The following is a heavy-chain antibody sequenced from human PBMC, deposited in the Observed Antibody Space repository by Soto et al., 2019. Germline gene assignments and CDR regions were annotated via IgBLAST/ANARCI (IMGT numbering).Heavy chain of an antibody. CDR1: GFSIRSDAYY. CDR2: IYCSGRT. J-gene: IGHJ4*02. CDR3: ARDDYSRNCTFDS. V-gene: IGHV4-31*03. D-gene: IGHD4-17*01. Sequence: SETLSLTCTVSGFSIRSDAYYWILIRQQPGKGLEWIGYIYCSGRTYYNPSLKSRLAISVDTSKNQFSLKLTSVTAADTAVYDAARDDYSRNCTFDSWGQETIVILSS.